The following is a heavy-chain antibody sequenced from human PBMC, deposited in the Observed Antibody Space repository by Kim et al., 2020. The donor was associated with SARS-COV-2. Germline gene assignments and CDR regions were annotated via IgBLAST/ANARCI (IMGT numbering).Heavy chain of an antibody. V-gene: IGHV1-18*01. J-gene: IGHJ4*02. CDR3: ATVRGWDWVFDY. Sequence: NYAQKLQGRVTMTTDTSTSTAYMELRSLRSDDTAVYYCATVRGWDWVFDYWGQGTLVTVSS. D-gene: IGHD1-26*01.